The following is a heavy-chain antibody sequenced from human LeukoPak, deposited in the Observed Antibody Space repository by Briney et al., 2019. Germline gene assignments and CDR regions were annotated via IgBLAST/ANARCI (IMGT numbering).Heavy chain of an antibody. Sequence: GGSLRLSCAASGFTFSSYWMSWVRQAPGKGLEWVANIKQDGSEKYYLDSVKGRFTISRDNARDSLYLQMNSLRDDDTSVYFCARDASALYWGRGTLVTVSS. V-gene: IGHV3-7*01. CDR3: ARDASALY. D-gene: IGHD6-19*01. CDR1: GFTFSSYW. J-gene: IGHJ4*02. CDR2: IKQDGSEK.